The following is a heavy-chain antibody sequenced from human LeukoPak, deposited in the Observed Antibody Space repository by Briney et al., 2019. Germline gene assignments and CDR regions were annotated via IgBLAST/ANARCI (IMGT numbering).Heavy chain of an antibody. CDR3: AKLKGYYGSGSYYNP. D-gene: IGHD3-10*01. V-gene: IGHV3-23*01. CDR2: ISGSGGST. J-gene: IGHJ5*02. Sequence: GGSLRLSCAASGFTFSSYAMSWVRQAPGKGLEWVSAISGSGGSTYYADSVKGRFTISRDNSKNTLYLQMNSLRAEDTAVYYCAKLKGYYGSGSYYNPWGQGTLVTVSS. CDR1: GFTFSSYA.